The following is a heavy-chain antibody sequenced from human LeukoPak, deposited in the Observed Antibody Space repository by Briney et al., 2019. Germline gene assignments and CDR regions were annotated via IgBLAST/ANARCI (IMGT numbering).Heavy chain of an antibody. J-gene: IGHJ4*02. CDR1: GFTFDDYA. CDR2: ISWNSGST. CDR3: AKDARRYYYDSSGYHDY. D-gene: IGHD3-22*01. Sequence: GGSLRLSCAASGFTFDDYAMHWVRQAPGKGLEWVSGISWNSGSTDYADSVKGRFTISRDNAKNSLYLQMNSLRAEDTALYYCAKDARRYYYDSSGYHDYWGQGTLVTVSS. V-gene: IGHV3-9*01.